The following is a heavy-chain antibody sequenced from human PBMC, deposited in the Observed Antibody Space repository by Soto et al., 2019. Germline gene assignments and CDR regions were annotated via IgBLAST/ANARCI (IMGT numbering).Heavy chain of an antibody. V-gene: IGHV3-30*18. CDR3: AKGATEYSCPGY. CDR2: ISYDGSNK. CDR1: GFTFSSYG. J-gene: IGHJ4*02. D-gene: IGHD6-6*01. Sequence: QVQLVESGGGVVQPGRSLRLSCAASGFTFSSYGMHWVRQAPGKGLEWVAVISYDGSNKYYADSVKGRFTISRDNSKNTLYLQMNSLRAEDTAVYYCAKGATEYSCPGYWGQGTLVTVSS.